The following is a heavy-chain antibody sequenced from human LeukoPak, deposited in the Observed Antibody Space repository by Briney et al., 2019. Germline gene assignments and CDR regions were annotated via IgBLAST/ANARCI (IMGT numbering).Heavy chain of an antibody. CDR3: AKVSSGWYYYFGY. D-gene: IGHD6-19*01. Sequence: PGGSLRLSCAASAFTFSSYAMSWVRQAQGKGLEWVSGISGSGASTYYADAVKGRFTISRDNSKNTLYLQMNTLSAEDTAVYYCAKVSSGWYYYFGYWGQGTLVTVSS. CDR2: ISGSGAST. CDR1: AFTFSSYA. V-gene: IGHV3-23*01. J-gene: IGHJ4*02.